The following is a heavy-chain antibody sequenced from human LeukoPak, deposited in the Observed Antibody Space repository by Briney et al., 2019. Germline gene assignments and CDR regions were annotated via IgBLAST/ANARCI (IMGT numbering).Heavy chain of an antibody. CDR1: GFTFSSYW. Sequence: GGSLRLSCAASGFTFSSYWMSWVRQAPGKGLEWVANIKQDGSEKYYVDSVKGRFTISRDNAKNSLYLQMNSLRAEDTAVYYCVRDGVLWFGELFYFDYWGQGTLVTVSS. D-gene: IGHD3-10*01. V-gene: IGHV3-7*01. J-gene: IGHJ4*02. CDR3: VRDGVLWFGELFYFDY. CDR2: IKQDGSEK.